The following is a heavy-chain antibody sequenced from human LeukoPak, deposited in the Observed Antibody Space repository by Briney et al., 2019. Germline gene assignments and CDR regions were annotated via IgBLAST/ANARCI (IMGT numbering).Heavy chain of an antibody. D-gene: IGHD1-14*01. V-gene: IGHV4-38-2*01. CDR3: ARQGPVSDRYFDY. CDR2: IYHSGST. Sequence: SETLSLTCAVSGSSISSGYYWGWIRQPPGKGLEWIGSIYHSGSTYYNPSLKSRVTISVDTSKNQFSLKLSSVTAADTAVYYCARQGPVSDRYFDYWGQGTLVTVSS. J-gene: IGHJ4*02. CDR1: GSSISSGYY.